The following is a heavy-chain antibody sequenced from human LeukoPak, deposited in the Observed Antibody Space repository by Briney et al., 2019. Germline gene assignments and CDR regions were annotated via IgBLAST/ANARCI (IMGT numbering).Heavy chain of an antibody. CDR3: ARVGMATVFDS. D-gene: IGHD5-24*01. CDR1: GGSTSRSTYF. J-gene: IGHJ4*02. CDR2: MSNSGSA. V-gene: IGHV4-39*07. Sequence: SETLSLTCTVSGGSTSRSTYFWGWIRQPPGKGLEWIGSMSNSGSAYYNPSLKSRFTMSVDTSKNQFSLKLSSVTAADTAVYYCARVGMATVFDSWGQGTLVTVSS.